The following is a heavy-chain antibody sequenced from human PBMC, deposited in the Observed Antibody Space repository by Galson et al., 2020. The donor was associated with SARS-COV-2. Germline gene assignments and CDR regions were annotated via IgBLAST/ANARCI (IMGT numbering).Heavy chain of an antibody. CDR1: GGSISSYY. Sequence: ASETLSLTCTVSGGSISSYYWSWIRQPPGKGLEWIGYIYYSGSTNYNPSLKSRVTISVDTSKNQFSLKLSSVTAADTAVYYCASLNVYYDSSGYRTFYFDYWGQGTLVTVSS. V-gene: IGHV4-59*08. D-gene: IGHD3-22*01. J-gene: IGHJ4*02. CDR2: IYYSGST. CDR3: ASLNVYYDSSGYRTFYFDY.